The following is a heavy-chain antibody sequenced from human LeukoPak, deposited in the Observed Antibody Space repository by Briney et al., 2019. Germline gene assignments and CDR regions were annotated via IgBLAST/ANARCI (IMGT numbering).Heavy chain of an antibody. J-gene: IGHJ4*02. Sequence: GGSLRLSCAASGFTFSSYAMSWVRQAPGKGLEWVSAISGSGGSTYYADSVKGRFTISRDNSKNTLYLQMNSLRAEDTAVYYCAKAREGWQQLVGAYYFDYWGQGTLVTVSS. V-gene: IGHV3-23*01. CDR2: ISGSGGST. D-gene: IGHD6-13*01. CDR3: AKAREGWQQLVGAYYFDY. CDR1: GFTFSSYA.